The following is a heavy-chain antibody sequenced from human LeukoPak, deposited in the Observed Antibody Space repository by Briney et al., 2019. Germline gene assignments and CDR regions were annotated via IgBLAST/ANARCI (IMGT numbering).Heavy chain of an antibody. V-gene: IGHV1-18*01. J-gene: IGHJ3*02. Sequence: GASVKVSCKASGYTFTSYGISWVRQAPGQGLEWMGWISAYNGNTNYAQKFQGRVTITRDTSASTAYMELSSLRSEDTAVYYCARSLNWIAAADYAFDIWGQGTMVTVSS. CDR2: ISAYNGNT. CDR1: GYTFTSYG. D-gene: IGHD6-13*01. CDR3: ARSLNWIAAADYAFDI.